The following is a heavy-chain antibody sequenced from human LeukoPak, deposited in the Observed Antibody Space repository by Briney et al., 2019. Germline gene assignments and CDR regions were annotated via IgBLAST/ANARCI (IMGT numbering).Heavy chain of an antibody. Sequence: GGSLRLSCAASGFTFNSYAMSWVRQAPGKGLEWISTISGGADNTYYADSVKGRFTISRDNSKNTLYLQMNSLRAEDTAVYYCAKEVDYGDHGAFDIWGQGTMVTVSS. CDR3: AKEVDYGDHGAFDI. D-gene: IGHD4-17*01. J-gene: IGHJ3*02. CDR2: ISGGADNT. CDR1: GFTFNSYA. V-gene: IGHV3-23*01.